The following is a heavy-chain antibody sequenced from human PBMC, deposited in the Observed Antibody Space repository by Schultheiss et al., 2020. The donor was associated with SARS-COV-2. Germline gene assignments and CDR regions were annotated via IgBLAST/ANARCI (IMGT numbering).Heavy chain of an antibody. CDR2: ISSSSSTI. D-gene: IGHD2-2*01. V-gene: IGHV3-48*01. CDR1: GFTFSSYS. CDR3: ARDRRYDQGGYQLLPYYYYYYMDV. J-gene: IGHJ6*03. Sequence: GESLKISCAASGFTFSSYSMNWVRQAPGKGLEWVSYISSSSSTIYYADSVKGRFTISRDNAKNSLYLQMNSLRAEDTAVYYCARDRRYDQGGYQLLPYYYYYYMDVWGKGTTVTVSS.